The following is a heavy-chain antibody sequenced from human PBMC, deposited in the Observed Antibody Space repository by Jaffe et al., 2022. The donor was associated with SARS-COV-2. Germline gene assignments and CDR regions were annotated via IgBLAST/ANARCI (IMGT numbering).Heavy chain of an antibody. V-gene: IGHV3-15*01. J-gene: IGHJ4*02. CDR1: GFTFTNAY. CDR2: SKSRRDGGTI. CDR3: TTDRGETHLYLFHY. Sequence: EVQLVESGGGLVKPGGSLRLSCAASGFTFTNAYMSWVRQAPGKGLEWVGRSKSRRDGGTIDYAAPVKGRFTISRDDSKNTLYLQMNSLKIEDTAVYYCTTDRGETHLYLFHYWGQGTLVTVSS. D-gene: IGHD3-16*01.